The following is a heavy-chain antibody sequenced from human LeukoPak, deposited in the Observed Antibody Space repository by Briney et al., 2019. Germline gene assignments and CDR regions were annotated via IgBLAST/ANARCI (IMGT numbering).Heavy chain of an antibody. J-gene: IGHJ4*02. CDR1: GFIFSSFR. D-gene: IGHD3-22*01. Sequence: GGSLRLSCAASGFIFSSFRMNWVRQAPGKGLECVSSISSSGSLIYYADSMKGRFTVSRDNAKNSLCLQLNSLRAEDTAVYYCARNYYDSSGYYYAFDYWGQGTLVTVSS. CDR2: ISSSGSLI. V-gene: IGHV3-21*01. CDR3: ARNYYDSSGYYYAFDY.